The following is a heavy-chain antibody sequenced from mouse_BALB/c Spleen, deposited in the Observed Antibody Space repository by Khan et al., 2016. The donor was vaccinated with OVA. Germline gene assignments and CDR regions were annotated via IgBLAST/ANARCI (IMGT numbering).Heavy chain of an antibody. CDR1: GYTFTDYA. V-gene: IGHV1S137*01. CDR3: ARPAYDGYYDY. J-gene: IGHJ2*01. CDR2: ISTYSGNT. Sequence: LEESGPELVRPGVSVKISCKGSGYTFTDYAMHWVKQSHAKSLEWIGLISTYSGNTNYNQKFKGKATMTVDKSSSTAYLELPRLTSEDSAIYYCARPAYDGYYDYWGQGTTFTVSS. D-gene: IGHD2-3*01.